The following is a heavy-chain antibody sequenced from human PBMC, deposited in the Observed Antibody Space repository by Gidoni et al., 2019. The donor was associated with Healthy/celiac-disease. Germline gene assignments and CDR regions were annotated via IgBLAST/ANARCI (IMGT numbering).Heavy chain of an antibody. J-gene: IGHJ3*02. V-gene: IGHV3-21*01. Sequence: EVQLVESGGGLVKPGGSLRLSCAASGFTFSSYSMNWVRQAPGKGLEWVSSISSSSSYIYYAASVKGRFTISRDNAKNSLYLQMNSLRAEDTAVYYCASQEWEDAFDIWGQGTMVTVSS. CDR3: ASQEWEDAFDI. D-gene: IGHD1-26*01. CDR1: GFTFSSYS. CDR2: ISSSSSYI.